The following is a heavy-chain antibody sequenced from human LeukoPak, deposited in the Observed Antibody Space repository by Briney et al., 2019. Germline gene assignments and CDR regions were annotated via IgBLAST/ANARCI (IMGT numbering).Heavy chain of an antibody. Sequence: GESLRLSCAASGFTFSSYSMNWVRQAPGKGLEWVSAISSSSSYIYYADSVKGRVTISRDNAKNSLYLQMNSLRAEDTAVYYCARVYPPSTSTRGYGLDVWGQGTTVTVS. D-gene: IGHD2-2*01. CDR3: ARVYPPSTSTRGYGLDV. V-gene: IGHV3-21*01. J-gene: IGHJ6*02. CDR2: ISSSSSYI. CDR1: GFTFSSYS.